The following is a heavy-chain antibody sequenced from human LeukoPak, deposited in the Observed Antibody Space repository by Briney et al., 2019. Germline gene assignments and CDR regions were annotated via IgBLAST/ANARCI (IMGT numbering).Heavy chain of an antibody. CDR2: MNPNSGNT. J-gene: IGHJ6*03. CDR3: ARGTRPGYFYYYYYMDV. CDR1: GYTFTSYD. V-gene: IGHV1-8*03. Sequence: ASVKVSCKASGYTFTSYDINWVRQAPGQGLEWMGWMNPNSGNTGYAQKFQGRVTITRNTSISTAYMELSSLRSEDTAVYYCARGTRPGYFYYYYYMDVWGKGTTVTVSS.